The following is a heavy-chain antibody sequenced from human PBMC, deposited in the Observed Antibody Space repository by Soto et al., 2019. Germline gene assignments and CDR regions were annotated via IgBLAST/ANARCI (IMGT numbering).Heavy chain of an antibody. CDR2: IYHSGST. J-gene: IGHJ5*02. Sequence: SETLSLTCAVSGYSISSGYYWGWIRQPPGKGLEWIGSIYHSGSTYYNPSLKSRVAISVDTSKNQFSLKLSSVTAADTAVYYCARDLIVVAYNWFDPWGQGTLVTVSS. CDR1: GYSISSGYY. D-gene: IGHD3-22*01. V-gene: IGHV4-38-2*02. CDR3: ARDLIVVAYNWFDP.